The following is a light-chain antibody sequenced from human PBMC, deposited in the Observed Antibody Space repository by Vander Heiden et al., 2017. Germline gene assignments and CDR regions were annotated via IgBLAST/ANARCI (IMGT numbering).Light chain of an antibody. J-gene: IGLJ1*01. V-gene: IGLV2-14*03. Sequence: QSALTHPASVSGSPGQSITISSTGPSSDIGGDNNVSWYQQHPGKAPKLMIYDVSKRPSGVSNRFSGSKSGNTASLTISGLQAEDEADYYCSSSTGSSTPFVFGGGTKVTVL. CDR3: SSSTGSSTPFV. CDR1: SSDIGGDNN. CDR2: DVS.